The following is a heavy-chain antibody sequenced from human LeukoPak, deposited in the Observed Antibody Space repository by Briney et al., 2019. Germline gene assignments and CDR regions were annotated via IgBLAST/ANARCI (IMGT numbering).Heavy chain of an antibody. CDR3: AITYYDILTGYYALDY. CDR2: ISAYNGNT. V-gene: IGHV1-18*01. Sequence: GASVKVSCKASGYTFTSYGISWVRQAPGQGLEWMGWISAYNGNTNYAQKLQGRVTMTTDTSTSTAYMELRSLRSEDTAVYYCAITYYDILTGYYALDYWGQGTLVTVSS. J-gene: IGHJ4*02. D-gene: IGHD3-9*01. CDR1: GYTFTSYG.